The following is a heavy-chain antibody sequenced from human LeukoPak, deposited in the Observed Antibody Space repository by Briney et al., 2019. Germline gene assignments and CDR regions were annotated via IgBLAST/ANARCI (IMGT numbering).Heavy chain of an antibody. V-gene: IGHV1-46*01. CDR2: INPSGGST. CDR1: GYTFTSYY. Sequence: ASVRVFCKASGYTFTSYYMHWVRQAPGEGLEWMGIINPSGGSTSYAQKFQGRVTMTRDMSTSTAYMELRRMKTDDTAVYYCARDLFSSSWYYPIDHWGQGTLVTVPS. J-gene: IGHJ4*02. CDR3: ARDLFSSSWYYPIDH. D-gene: IGHD6-13*01.